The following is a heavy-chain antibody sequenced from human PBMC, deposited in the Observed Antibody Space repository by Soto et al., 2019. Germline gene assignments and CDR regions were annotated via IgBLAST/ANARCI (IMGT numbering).Heavy chain of an antibody. Sequence: PGGSLRLSCAASGFTFSDYYMSWIRQAPGKGLEWVSYISSSGSTIYYADSVKGRFTISRDNAKNSLYLQMNSLRAEDTAVYYCASATVTHVPDYFDYWGQGTLVTVSS. CDR1: GFTFSDYY. V-gene: IGHV3-11*01. D-gene: IGHD4-17*01. CDR2: ISSSGSTI. CDR3: ASATVTHVPDYFDY. J-gene: IGHJ4*02.